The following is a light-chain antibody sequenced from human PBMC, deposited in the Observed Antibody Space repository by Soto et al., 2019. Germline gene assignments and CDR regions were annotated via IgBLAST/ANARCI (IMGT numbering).Light chain of an antibody. CDR1: QSISSW. V-gene: IGKV1-5*01. CDR3: QESYSTLWGT. Sequence: EIPMTQYPSTPSASVGDKVTIPCRVSQSISSWLAWYQQKPGKAPKLLIYDASSLESGVPLRFSGSGSGTDFTLTISSLEPEDFATYHCQESYSTLWGTCGQGTKVDIK. CDR2: DAS. J-gene: IGKJ1*01.